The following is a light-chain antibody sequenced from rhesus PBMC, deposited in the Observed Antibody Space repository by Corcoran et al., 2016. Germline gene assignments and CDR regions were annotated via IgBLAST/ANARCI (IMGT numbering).Light chain of an antibody. Sequence: DIQMTQSPSSLSASVGATVTITCRASQTISSWLAWYQQKPGKAPKMIIYQESRLQSGVPSRFTGSGSGTDFTLTISSLQSEDFPTYYCQQYSSSPRTFGQGTKVEI. J-gene: IGKJ1*01. CDR1: QTISSW. CDR3: QQYSSSPRT. V-gene: IGKV1-22*01. CDR2: QES.